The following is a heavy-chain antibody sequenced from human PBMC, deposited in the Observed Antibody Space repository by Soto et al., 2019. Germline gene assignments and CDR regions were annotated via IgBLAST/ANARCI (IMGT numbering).Heavy chain of an antibody. V-gene: IGHV3-48*02. Sequence: GSLRLSCAASGFIFNTYSMNWVRQAPGKGLEWVSYISGSSQTIFYADSVRGRFTISRDNANNSTYLQMVSLRDEDTAVYYCARTLSWRRGPFDSWGQGTLVTVSS. CDR2: ISGSSQTI. CDR1: GFIFNTYS. D-gene: IGHD2-15*01. CDR3: ARTLSWRRGPFDS. J-gene: IGHJ4*02.